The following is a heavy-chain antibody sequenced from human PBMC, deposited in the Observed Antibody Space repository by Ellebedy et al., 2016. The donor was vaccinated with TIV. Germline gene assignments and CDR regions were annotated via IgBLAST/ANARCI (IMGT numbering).Heavy chain of an antibody. V-gene: IGHV4-59*08. Sequence: SETLSLTCTVSGDSISSYYWSWIRQPPGKGLEWIGYIYYSGSTNYSPSLKSRVTISVDTSKNQFSLKLSSATAADTAVYYCATYSMGRLDYWGQGTLVTVSS. CDR3: ATYSMGRLDY. J-gene: IGHJ4*02. CDR2: IYYSGST. CDR1: GDSISSYY. D-gene: IGHD1-1*01.